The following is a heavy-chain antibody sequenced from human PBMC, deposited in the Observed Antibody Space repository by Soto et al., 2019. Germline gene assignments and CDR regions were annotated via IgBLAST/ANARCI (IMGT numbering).Heavy chain of an antibody. V-gene: IGHV4-34*01. CDR3: ARMRRYCSGGSCYYYYYMDV. Sequence: PSETLSLTCAVYGGSFSGYYWSWIRQPPGKGLEWIGEINHSGSTNYNPSLKSRVTISVDTSKNQFSLKLSSVTAADTAVYYCARMRRYCSGGSCYYYYYMDVWGKGTTVTVSS. J-gene: IGHJ6*03. CDR2: INHSGST. CDR1: GGSFSGYY. D-gene: IGHD2-15*01.